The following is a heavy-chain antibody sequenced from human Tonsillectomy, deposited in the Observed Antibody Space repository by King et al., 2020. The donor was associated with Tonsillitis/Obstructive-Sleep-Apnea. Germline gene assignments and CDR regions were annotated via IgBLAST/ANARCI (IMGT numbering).Heavy chain of an antibody. CDR3: ARHGDYVDAFDI. CDR2: IDPSDSYT. CDR1: GYSFTSYW. Sequence: QLVQSGAEGKKPGESLRISCKGSGYSFTSYWISWVRQMPGKGLEWMGRIDPSDSYTNYSPSFQGHVTISADKSITTAYLQWSSLKASDTAMYYCARHGDYVDAFDIWGQGTMVTVSS. V-gene: IGHV5-10-1*01. J-gene: IGHJ3*02. D-gene: IGHD4-17*01.